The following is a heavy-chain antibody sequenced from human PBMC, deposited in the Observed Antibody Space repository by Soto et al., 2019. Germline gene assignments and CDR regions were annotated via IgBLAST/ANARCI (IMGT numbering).Heavy chain of an antibody. CDR2: IIPILGIA. V-gene: IGHV1-69*02. CDR1: GGTFSSYT. Sequence: GASVKVSCKASGGTFSSYTISWVRQAPGQGLEWMGRIIPILGIANYAQKFQGRVTITADKSTSTAYMELSSLRSEDTAVYYCARPFTEQEEYFQHWGQGTLVTVSS. J-gene: IGHJ1*01. CDR3: ARPFTEQEEYFQH. D-gene: IGHD1-1*01.